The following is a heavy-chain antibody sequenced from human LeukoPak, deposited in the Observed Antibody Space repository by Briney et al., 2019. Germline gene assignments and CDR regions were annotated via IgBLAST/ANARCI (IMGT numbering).Heavy chain of an antibody. CDR1: GGSISSTFYY. D-gene: IGHD3-22*01. V-gene: IGHV4-39*07. CDR3: ARNLHSSGYWGASDI. Sequence: SETLSLTCTVSGGSISSTFYYWGWIRQPPGKGLEWIGSINYSGSTYYNPSLKSRVTMSVDTSKKQFSLKLSSVTAADTAVYYCARNLHSSGYWGASDIWGQGTVVSVSS. J-gene: IGHJ3*02. CDR2: INYSGST.